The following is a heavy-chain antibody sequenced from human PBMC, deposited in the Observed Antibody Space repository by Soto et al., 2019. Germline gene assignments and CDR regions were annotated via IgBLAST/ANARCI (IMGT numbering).Heavy chain of an antibody. J-gene: IGHJ4*02. Sequence: PGGSLRLSCAASGFTFSSYAMSWVRQAPGKGLEWVSAISGSGGSTYYADSVKGRFTISRDNSKNTLYLQMNSLRAEDTAVYYCAKVSRRKNYYESSRYTFNYWGQETLVTVST. CDR1: GFTFSSYA. D-gene: IGHD3-22*01. CDR3: AKVSRRKNYYESSRYTFNY. CDR2: ISGSGGST. V-gene: IGHV3-23*01.